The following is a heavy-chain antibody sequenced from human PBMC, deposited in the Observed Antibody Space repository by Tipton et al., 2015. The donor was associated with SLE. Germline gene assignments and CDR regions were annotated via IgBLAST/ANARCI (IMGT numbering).Heavy chain of an antibody. J-gene: IGHJ3*02. CDR2: IYPGDSDT. CDR3: ARGDIVVVVAATPAFDI. Sequence: QSGPEVKKPGESLKISCKGSGYSFTSYWIGWVRQMPGKGLEWMGIIYPGDSDTRYSPSFQGQVTISADKSISTAYLQWSSLKASDTAMYYCARGDIVVVVAATPAFDIWGQGTMVTVSS. D-gene: IGHD2-15*01. V-gene: IGHV5-51*01. CDR1: GYSFTSYW.